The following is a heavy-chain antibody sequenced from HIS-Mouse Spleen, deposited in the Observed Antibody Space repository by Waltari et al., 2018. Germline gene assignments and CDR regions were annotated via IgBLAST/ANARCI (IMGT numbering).Heavy chain of an antibody. J-gene: IGHJ4*02. D-gene: IGHD5-18*01. V-gene: IGHV3-30-3*01. CDR1: GFTFSSYA. CDR3: ARGFVDTAMVDY. CDR2: ISYDGINK. Sequence: QVQLVESGGGVVQPGRSLRLSCAASGFTFSSYAMNWVHQAPGKGLGWVAVISYDGINKDYPEFVTGRFTISMDNSKNTLYLQMNSLRAEDTAVYYCARGFVDTAMVDYWGQGTLFTVSS.